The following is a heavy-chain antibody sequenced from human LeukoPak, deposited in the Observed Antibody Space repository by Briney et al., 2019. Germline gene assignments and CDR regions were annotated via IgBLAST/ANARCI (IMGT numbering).Heavy chain of an antibody. CDR3: ARERQSCGGDCSDY. CDR2: IIQSGSTV. D-gene: IGHD2-21*01. J-gene: IGHJ4*02. V-gene: IGHV3-48*03. CDR1: GFTFSIYE. Sequence: PGGSLGLSCVASGFTFSIYEMNWVRQAPGEGLEWVSCIIQSGSTVYYADSVKGRFTISRDNAKNSLYLQMNSLRAEDTAVYYCARERQSCGGDCSDYWGQGTLVTVSS.